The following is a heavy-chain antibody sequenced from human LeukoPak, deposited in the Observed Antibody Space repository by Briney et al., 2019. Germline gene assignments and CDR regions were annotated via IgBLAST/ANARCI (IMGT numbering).Heavy chain of an antibody. Sequence: ASVKVSCKASGYTFTSYYMHWVRQAPGQGLEWMGIINPSGGSTSYAQKFQGRVTMTRDTSTSTVYMELSSLRSEDTAVYYCARERIAAAGTPYYYYYMDVWGKGTTVTISS. CDR2: INPSGGST. J-gene: IGHJ6*03. V-gene: IGHV1-46*01. D-gene: IGHD6-13*01. CDR1: GYTFTSYY. CDR3: ARERIAAAGTPYYYYYMDV.